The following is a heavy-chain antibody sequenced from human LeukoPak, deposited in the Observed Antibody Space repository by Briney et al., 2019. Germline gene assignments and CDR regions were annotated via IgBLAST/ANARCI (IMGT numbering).Heavy chain of an antibody. D-gene: IGHD1-26*01. CDR3: TRDSVGTNVPTPSDY. Sequence: GGSLRLSCAASGFTFTSYWMHWVRQDPGKGLVWVSRINGDGSSITYADSVKGRFTISRDNAKNTLYLQMNSLRAEDTAVYYCTRDSVGTNVPTPSDYWGQGSLATV. V-gene: IGHV3-74*01. CDR2: INGDGSSI. CDR1: GFTFTSYW. J-gene: IGHJ4*02.